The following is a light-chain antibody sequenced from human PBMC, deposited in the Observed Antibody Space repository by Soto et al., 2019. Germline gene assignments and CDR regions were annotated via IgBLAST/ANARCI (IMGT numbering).Light chain of an antibody. Sequence: DIQMTQSPSTLSASVGDRVTITCRASQNINNWLAWYQQKRGKAPNLLIYGASTLESGVPSRFSGSVFGTEFTLTISSLQPDDFATYYCQQYSAWYTFGQGTELEI. CDR1: QNINNW. CDR2: GAS. V-gene: IGKV1-5*01. J-gene: IGKJ2*01. CDR3: QQYSAWYT.